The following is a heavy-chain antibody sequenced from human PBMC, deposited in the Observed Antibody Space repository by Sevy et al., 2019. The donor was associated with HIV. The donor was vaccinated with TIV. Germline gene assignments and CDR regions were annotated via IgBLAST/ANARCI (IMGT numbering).Heavy chain of an antibody. D-gene: IGHD1-26*01. CDR1: GGSISSSSYY. V-gene: IGHV4-39*01. CDR2: IYYSGST. J-gene: IGHJ4*02. Sequence: SETLSLTCTVSGGSISSSSYYWGWIRQPPGKGLEWIGSIYYSGSTYYNPSLKSRVTISVDTSKNQFSLKLSSVTAADTAVYYCARLKAKSGSYSDYSGQGTVVTVSS. CDR3: ARLKAKSGSYSDY.